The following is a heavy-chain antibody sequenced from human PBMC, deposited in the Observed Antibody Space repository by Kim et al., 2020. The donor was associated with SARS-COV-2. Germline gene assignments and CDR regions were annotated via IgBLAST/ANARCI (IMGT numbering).Heavy chain of an antibody. Sequence: EDSMKGRITISRDNAKNSLYRQMNSLRAEDTAVYYCARGIQLLRSGGMDVWGQGTTVTVSS. J-gene: IGHJ6*02. CDR3: ARGIQLLRSGGMDV. V-gene: IGHV3-48*03. D-gene: IGHD5-18*01.